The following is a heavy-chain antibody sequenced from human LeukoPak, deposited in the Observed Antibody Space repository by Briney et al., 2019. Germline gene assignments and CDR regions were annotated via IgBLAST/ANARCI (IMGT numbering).Heavy chain of an antibody. V-gene: IGHV4-59*01. Sequence: SETLSLTCTVSGGSISSFHWSWIRQPPGKGLEHIGNIYDSGSTYYNPSLKSRVTISVDTSKNQFSLKLSSVTAADTAVYYCARHSSDYGGNFGYWGQGTLVTVSS. D-gene: IGHD4-23*01. CDR3: ARHSSDYGGNFGY. J-gene: IGHJ4*02. CDR2: IYDSGST. CDR1: GGSISSFH.